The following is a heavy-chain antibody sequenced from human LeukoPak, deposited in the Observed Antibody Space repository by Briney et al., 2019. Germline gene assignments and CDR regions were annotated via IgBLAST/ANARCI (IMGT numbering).Heavy chain of an antibody. CDR2: ISGSGGST. V-gene: IGHV3-23*01. D-gene: IGHD2-2*01. CDR1: GFTFSSYA. CDR3: AKYCSSTSCYVLWRYYYYGMDV. J-gene: IGHJ6*02. Sequence: RPGGSLRLSCAASGFTFSSYAMSWVRQAPGKGLEWVSAISGSGGSTYYADSVKGRFTISRDNSKNTLYLQMNSLRAEDTAVYYCAKYCSSTSCYVLWRYYYYGMDVWGQGTTVTVSS.